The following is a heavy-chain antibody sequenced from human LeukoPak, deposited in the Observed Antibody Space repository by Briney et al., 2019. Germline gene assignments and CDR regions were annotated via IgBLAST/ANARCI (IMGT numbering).Heavy chain of an antibody. CDR3: AREGDYYDSSGYYQYYFDY. CDR1: GYSISSGYY. V-gene: IGHV4-38-2*02. J-gene: IGHJ4*02. CDR2: IYHSGST. D-gene: IGHD3-22*01. Sequence: SETLSLTCTVSGYSISSGYYWVWIRQPPGKGLEWIGSIYHSGSTYYNPSLKSRVTILVDTSKNQFSLKLSSVTAADKAVYYCAREGDYYDSSGYYQYYFDYWGQGTLDTVSS.